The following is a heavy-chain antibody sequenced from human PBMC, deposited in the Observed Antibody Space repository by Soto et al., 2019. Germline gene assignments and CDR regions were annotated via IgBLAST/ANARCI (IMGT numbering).Heavy chain of an antibody. CDR2: ISYDGSNK. D-gene: IGHD2-2*01. CDR3: EGYGVRGFCIRTSCYYLDY. Sequence: GGSLRLSCAASGFTFSSYAMHWIRQAPGKGLEWVAVISYDGSNKYYADSVKGRFTISRDNSKNTLYLQMNSLRAEDTAVYYYEGYGVRGFCIRTSCYYLDYWGQGSL. CDR1: GFTFSSYA. V-gene: IGHV3-30-3*01. J-gene: IGHJ4*02.